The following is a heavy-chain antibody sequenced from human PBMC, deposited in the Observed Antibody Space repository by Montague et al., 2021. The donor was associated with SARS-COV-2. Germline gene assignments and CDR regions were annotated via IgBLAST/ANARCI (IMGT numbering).Heavy chain of an antibody. J-gene: IGHJ4*02. V-gene: IGHV4-39*01. CDR3: ARHVAAVSSGWYSLSGYFDY. D-gene: IGHD6-19*01. CDR1: GGSISSSSYY. CDR2: IYYSGST. Sequence: SETLSLTCTVSGGSISSSSYYWGWIRQPPGKGLEWIGSIYYSGSTYYNPSLKSRVTISVDTSKNQFSLKLSSVTAADTAVYYCARHVAAVSSGWYSLSGYFDYWGQGTLVTVSS.